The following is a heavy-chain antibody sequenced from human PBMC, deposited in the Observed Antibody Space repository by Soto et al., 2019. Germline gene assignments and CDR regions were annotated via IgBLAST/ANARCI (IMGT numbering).Heavy chain of an antibody. Sequence: QVQLQESGPGLVKPSQTLSLTCTVSGGSISSGGYYWSWIRQHPGKGLEWIGYIYYSGSTYYNPSLKSRVTISVDTSKNQFSLKLSSVTAADTAVYYCARVSEGSYYYYYYMDVWGKGTTVTVSS. CDR1: GGSISSGGYY. CDR3: ARVSEGSYYYYYYMDV. J-gene: IGHJ6*03. CDR2: IYYSGST. V-gene: IGHV4-31*03.